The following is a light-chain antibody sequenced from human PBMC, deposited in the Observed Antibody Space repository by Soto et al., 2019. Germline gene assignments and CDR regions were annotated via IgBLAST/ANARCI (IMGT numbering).Light chain of an antibody. CDR2: AAS. Sequence: IQMTQSPSSLSASVGDRVTITCRASQSISSYLNWYQQKPGKAPKLLIYAASTLQSGVPPRFSGSGSGTDFTLAISSLQPEDSATYYCLQDINYPWTFGQGTKVDIK. V-gene: IGKV1-6*01. CDR3: LQDINYPWT. J-gene: IGKJ1*01. CDR1: QSISSY.